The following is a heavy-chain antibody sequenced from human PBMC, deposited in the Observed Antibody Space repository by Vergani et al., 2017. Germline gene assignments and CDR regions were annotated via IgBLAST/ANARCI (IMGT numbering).Heavy chain of an antibody. CDR3: AGGNDFWSGYRFDY. Sequence: QVQLQESGPGLVKPSETLSLTCTVSGGSISSYYWSWIRQPPGKGLEWIGYIYYSGSTNYNPSLQSRVTISVDTSKNQFSLKLSSVTAADTAVYYCAGGNDFWSGYRFDYWGQGTLVTVSS. CDR1: GGSISSYY. D-gene: IGHD3-3*01. V-gene: IGHV4-59*01. CDR2: IYYSGST. J-gene: IGHJ4*02.